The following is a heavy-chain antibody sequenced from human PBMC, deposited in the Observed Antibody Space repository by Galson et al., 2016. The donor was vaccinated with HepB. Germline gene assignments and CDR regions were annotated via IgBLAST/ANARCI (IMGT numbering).Heavy chain of an antibody. Sequence: SETLSLTCAVSGDAINTTNSCNWVRQPPGKGLGWIGNVNYAGNTYYNPSLKSRVTITVDTTKNQFSLKVNSLTAADTAVYYCARQKRYCSSTRCYNDYFGMDLWGQGTTVTVSS. CDR1: GDAINTTNS. CDR3: ARQKRYCSSTRCYNDYFGMDL. J-gene: IGHJ6*02. D-gene: IGHD2-2*02. V-gene: IGHV4-39*01. CDR2: VNYAGNT.